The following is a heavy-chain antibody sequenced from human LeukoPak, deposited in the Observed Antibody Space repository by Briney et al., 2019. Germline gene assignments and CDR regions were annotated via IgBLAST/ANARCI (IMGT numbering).Heavy chain of an antibody. CDR1: GGSISSSSYY. D-gene: IGHD2-2*01. J-gene: IGHJ5*02. CDR2: IYYSGST. CDR3: ARALGTAYCSSTSCYPFNNWFDP. V-gene: IGHV4-39*01. Sequence: SETLSLTCTVSGGSISSSSYYWGWIRQPPGKGLEWIGSIYYSGSTYYNPSLKSRVTISVDTSKNKLSLKLSSATAADTAVYYCARALGTAYCSSTSCYPFNNWFDPWGQGTLVTVSS.